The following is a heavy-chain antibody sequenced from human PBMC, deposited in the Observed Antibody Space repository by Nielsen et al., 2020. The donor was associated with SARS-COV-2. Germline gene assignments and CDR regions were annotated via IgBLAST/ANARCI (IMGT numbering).Heavy chain of an antibody. CDR2: IYKDGTTT. V-gene: IGHV3-23*03. Sequence: WIRQPPGKGLEWVSLIYKDGTTTFYADSVKGRFTISRDNSKNTLYLQMNSLRAEDTAVYYCAKDPDYGDYGGDYYYYGMDVWGQGTTVTVSS. D-gene: IGHD4-17*01. J-gene: IGHJ6*02. CDR3: AKDPDYGDYGGDYYYYGMDV.